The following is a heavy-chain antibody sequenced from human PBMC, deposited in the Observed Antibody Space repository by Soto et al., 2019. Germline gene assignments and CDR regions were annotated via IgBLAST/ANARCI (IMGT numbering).Heavy chain of an antibody. CDR1: GFTFSSYA. CDR3: AKDLGYSSSWSLSYYFDY. V-gene: IGHV3-23*01. CDR2: ISGSGGST. D-gene: IGHD6-13*01. J-gene: IGHJ4*02. Sequence: GGSLRLSYAASGFTFSSYAMSWVRQAPGKGLEWVSAISGSGGSTYYADSVKGRFTISRDNSKNTLYLQMNSLRAEDTAVYYCAKDLGYSSSWSLSYYFDYWGQGTLVTVSS.